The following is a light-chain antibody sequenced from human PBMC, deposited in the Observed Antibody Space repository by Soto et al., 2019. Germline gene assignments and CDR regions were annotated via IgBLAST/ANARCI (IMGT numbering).Light chain of an antibody. CDR2: GNS. V-gene: IGLV1-40*01. CDR3: QSYDSSLSAVV. Sequence: QSVLTQPPSVSGAPGQSVTISCNGSSSNIGAGYDVHWYQQLPGTAPKLLIYGNSNRPSGVPDRFSGSKSGTSASLAITGLQAEDGADYYCQSYDSSLSAVVFGGGTKLTVL. J-gene: IGLJ2*01. CDR1: SSNIGAGYD.